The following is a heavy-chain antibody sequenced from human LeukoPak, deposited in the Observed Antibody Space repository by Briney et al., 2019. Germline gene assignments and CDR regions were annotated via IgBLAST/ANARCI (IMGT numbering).Heavy chain of an antibody. CDR3: ARAYQRLGELSLPNY. V-gene: IGHV7-4-1*02. CDR2: IHPSTGNP. J-gene: IGHJ4*02. Sequence: GASVKVSCKASGYTFTSYYMHWVRLAPGQGLEWMGWIHPSTGNPTYAQGFTGRFVFSLDTSVSTTYLQISSLKAEDTAVYYCARAYQRLGELSLPNYWGQGTLVTVSS. D-gene: IGHD3-16*02. CDR1: GYTFTSYY.